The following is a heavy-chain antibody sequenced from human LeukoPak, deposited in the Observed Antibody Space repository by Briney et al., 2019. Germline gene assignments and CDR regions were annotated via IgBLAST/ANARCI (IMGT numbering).Heavy chain of an antibody. J-gene: IGHJ4*02. V-gene: IGHV4-59*01. Sequence: SETLSLTCTVSGGSISSYYWSWIRQPPGKGLEWIGYIFYGGSTNYNPSLKSRVTLSVDTSKNQFSLKLSSVTAADTAVYYCATGQQLAYYWGQGTLVTVSS. CDR3: ATGQQLAYY. CDR2: IFYGGST. CDR1: GGSISSYY. D-gene: IGHD6-13*01.